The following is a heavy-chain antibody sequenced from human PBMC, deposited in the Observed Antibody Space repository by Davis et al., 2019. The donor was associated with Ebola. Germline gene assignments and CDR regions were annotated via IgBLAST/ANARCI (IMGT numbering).Heavy chain of an antibody. J-gene: IGHJ4*02. V-gene: IGHV3-23*01. Sequence: GESLKISCAASGFTFSSYAMSWVRQAPGKGLEWVSGISESGSRTYYADSVKGRFTISRDNSKNTLYLQMNSLRVDDTAVYFCARDGPNYDVDYWGQGTLVTVSA. CDR1: GFTFSSYA. CDR3: ARDGPNYDVDY. D-gene: IGHD3-22*01. CDR2: ISESGSRT.